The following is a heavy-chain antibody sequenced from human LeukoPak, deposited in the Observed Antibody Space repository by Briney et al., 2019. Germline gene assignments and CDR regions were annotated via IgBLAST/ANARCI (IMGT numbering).Heavy chain of an antibody. D-gene: IGHD6-19*01. Sequence: PSETLSLTCAVSGGSISSGGYSWSWIRQPPGKGLEWIGYIYHSGSTYYNPSLKSRVTISVDKSKNQFSLKLSSVTAADTAVYYCARLRSWLLAVDPGIAVAGGYYYYGMDVWGQGTTVTVSS. CDR1: GGSISSGGYS. CDR2: IYHSGST. V-gene: IGHV4-30-2*01. J-gene: IGHJ6*02. CDR3: ARLRSWLLAVDPGIAVAGGYYYYGMDV.